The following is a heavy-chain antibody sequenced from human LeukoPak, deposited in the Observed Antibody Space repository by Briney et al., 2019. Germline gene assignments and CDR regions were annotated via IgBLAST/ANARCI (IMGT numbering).Heavy chain of an antibody. J-gene: IGHJ2*01. V-gene: IGHV1-46*01. CDR3: ARSDIAAAGIYWYFDL. D-gene: IGHD6-13*01. Sequence: GASVKVSCKASGYTFTSYYMHWVRQAPGQGLEWMGIINPSGGSTSYAQKFQGRVTLTRDTSTSTVYMELSSLTPEDTAVYYCARSDIAAAGIYWYFDLWGRGTLVTVSS. CDR1: GYTFTSYY. CDR2: INPSGGST.